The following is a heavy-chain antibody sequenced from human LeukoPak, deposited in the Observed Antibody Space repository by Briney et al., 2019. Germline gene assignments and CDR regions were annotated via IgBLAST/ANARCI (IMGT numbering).Heavy chain of an antibody. CDR1: GGSISSTNYY. V-gene: IGHV4-39*01. D-gene: IGHD3-22*01. CDR2: IYYSGST. CDR3: ADTSGYYGYWYFDL. J-gene: IGHJ2*01. Sequence: SETLSLTCTVSGGSISSTNYYWGWIRQPPGKGLEWIGSIYYSGSTYYNPSLKSRVTISVDTSKNQFSLKLSSVTAADTAVYYCADTSGYYGYWYFDLWGQGTLVTVSS.